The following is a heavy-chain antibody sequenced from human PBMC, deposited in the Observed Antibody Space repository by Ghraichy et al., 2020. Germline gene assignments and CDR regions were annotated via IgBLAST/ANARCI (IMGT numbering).Heavy chain of an antibody. D-gene: IGHD5-18*01. CDR1: GGSISSSTYY. CDR2: IYYSGST. Sequence: SETLSLTCTVSGGSISSSTYYWGWIRQPPGKGLEWIGSIYYSGSTYYTPSLKSRVTISVDTSKNQFSLKLSSVTAADTAVYYCARHGPYEYSYGTPFDYWGQGTLVTVSS. V-gene: IGHV4-39*01. CDR3: ARHGPYEYSYGTPFDY. J-gene: IGHJ4*02.